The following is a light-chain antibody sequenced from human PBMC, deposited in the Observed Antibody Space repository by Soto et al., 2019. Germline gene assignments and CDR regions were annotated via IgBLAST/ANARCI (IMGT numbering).Light chain of an antibody. CDR2: GAS. Sequence: IVLTQSPGTLSLSPGERATLSCRASQSVSSTYLAWYQQKPGQAPRLLIYGASSRATGIPDRFSGSGSGTDFNLTISRLEPEDFAVYYCHQYGDSQAFGQGTKVEI. CDR3: HQYGDSQA. V-gene: IGKV3-20*01. CDR1: QSVSSTY. J-gene: IGKJ1*01.